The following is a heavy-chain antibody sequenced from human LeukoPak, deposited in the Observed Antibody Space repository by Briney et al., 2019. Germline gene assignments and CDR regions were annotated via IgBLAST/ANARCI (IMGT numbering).Heavy chain of an antibody. Sequence: GGSLRLSCAASGFTFADYGMSWVRQAPGKGLEWVSGINWNGGSTGYADSVKGRFTISRDNAKNSLYLQMNSLRAEDTALYYCAKEGASGWYFDYFDYWGQGTLVTVSS. J-gene: IGHJ4*02. CDR3: AKEGASGWYFDYFDY. V-gene: IGHV3-20*04. D-gene: IGHD3-9*01. CDR1: GFTFADYG. CDR2: INWNGGST.